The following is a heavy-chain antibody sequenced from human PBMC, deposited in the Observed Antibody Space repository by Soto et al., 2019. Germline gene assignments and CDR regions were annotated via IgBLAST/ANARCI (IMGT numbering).Heavy chain of an antibody. Sequence: PGGSPRLSCAASGFTVSDYYMSWIRQAPGKGLEWVSYISSSGSTIYYADSVKGRFTISRDNAKNSLYLQMNSLRAEDTAVYYCARSPRLAMAAPYWGQGTLVTVSS. V-gene: IGHV3-11*01. CDR3: ARSPRLAMAAPY. CDR2: ISSSGSTI. CDR1: GFTVSDYY. J-gene: IGHJ4*02. D-gene: IGHD6-19*01.